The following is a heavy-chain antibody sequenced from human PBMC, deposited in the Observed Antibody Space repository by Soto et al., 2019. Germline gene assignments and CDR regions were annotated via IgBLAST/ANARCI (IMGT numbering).Heavy chain of an antibody. CDR2: IYYSGST. D-gene: IGHD2-21*02. Sequence: SETLSLTCTVTGDSISSRSYYWGWIRQPPGKGLEWIGSIYYSGSTYNNPSLRSRVSMSIDTSKDQFSLKLKSVTAADPALYFCARQRTSVVTQAYFDVWGPGXLVTVYS. V-gene: IGHV4-39*01. CDR3: ARQRTSVVTQAYFDV. CDR1: GDSISSRSYY. J-gene: IGHJ4*02.